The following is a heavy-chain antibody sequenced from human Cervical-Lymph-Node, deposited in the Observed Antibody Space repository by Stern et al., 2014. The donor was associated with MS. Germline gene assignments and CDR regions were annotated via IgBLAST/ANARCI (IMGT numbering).Heavy chain of an antibody. CDR3: ARQGNYHDSHAFDI. CDR2: IYPGDSDT. V-gene: IGHV5-51*01. D-gene: IGHD3-22*01. Sequence: EVQLVQSGAEVKKYGESLKISCKGAGYSFSSHWIAWVRQKPGKVLEWMGIIYPGDSDTRHSPSFQGQVSISVDKSTSTAYLQWSSLTDSDTAIYYCARQGNYHDSHAFDIWGQGTMVIVSS. CDR1: GYSFSSHW. J-gene: IGHJ3*02.